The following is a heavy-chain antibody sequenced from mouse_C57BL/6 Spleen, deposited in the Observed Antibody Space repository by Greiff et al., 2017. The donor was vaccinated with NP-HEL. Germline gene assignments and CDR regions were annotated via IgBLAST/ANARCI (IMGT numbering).Heavy chain of an antibody. CDR1: GFTFSSYA. D-gene: IGHD2-2*01. CDR2: ISSGGDYI. V-gene: IGHV5-9-1*02. CDR3: TRDGYDEGFAY. Sequence: EVKLVESGEGLVKPGGSLKLSCAASGFTFSSYAMSWVRQTPEKRLEWVAYISSGGDYIYYADTVKGRFTISRDNARNTLYLQMSSLKSEDTAMYYCTRDGYDEGFAYWGQGTLVTVSA. J-gene: IGHJ3*01.